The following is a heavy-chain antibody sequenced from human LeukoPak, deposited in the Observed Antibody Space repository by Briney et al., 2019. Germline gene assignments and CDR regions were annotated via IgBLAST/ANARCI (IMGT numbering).Heavy chain of an antibody. D-gene: IGHD3-22*01. V-gene: IGHV4-34*01. CDR3: ARAIYYYDSSGLLVP. CDR2: INHSGST. Sequence: SETLSLTCAVYGGSFSGYYWSWIRQPPGKGLEWIREINHSGSTNYNPSLKSRVTISVDTSKNQFSLKLSSVTAADTAVYYCARAIYYYDSSGLLVPWGQGTLVTVSS. CDR1: GGSFSGYY. J-gene: IGHJ4*02.